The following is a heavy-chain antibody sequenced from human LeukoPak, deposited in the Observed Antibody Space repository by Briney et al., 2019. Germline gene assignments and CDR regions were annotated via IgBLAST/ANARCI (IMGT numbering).Heavy chain of an antibody. Sequence: GGSLRLSCAASGFTVNNNYMSWVRQAPGRGLEWVSVIYSGGYTYYAGSVKGRFTISRDNSKNTLHLQMNSLRADDTAVYYCASAIGSIWYEFDYWGQGTLVTVSS. D-gene: IGHD6-13*01. CDR1: GFTVNNNY. V-gene: IGHV3-53*01. CDR3: ASAIGSIWYEFDY. CDR2: IYSGGYT. J-gene: IGHJ4*02.